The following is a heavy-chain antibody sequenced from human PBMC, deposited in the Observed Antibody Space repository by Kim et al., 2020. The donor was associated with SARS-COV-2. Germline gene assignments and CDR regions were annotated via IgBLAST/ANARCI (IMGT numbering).Heavy chain of an antibody. V-gene: IGHV4-34*01. CDR2: HSGST. D-gene: IGHD1-26*01. J-gene: IGHJ4*02. Sequence: HSGSTNNNTTLKSRVTISVDTSKNQFSRKLSSVTAADTAVYYCARGIRENWGQGTLVTVSS. CDR3: ARGIREN.